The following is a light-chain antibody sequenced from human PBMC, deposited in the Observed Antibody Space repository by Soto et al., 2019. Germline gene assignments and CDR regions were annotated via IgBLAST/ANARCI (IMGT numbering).Light chain of an antibody. J-gene: IGLJ3*02. CDR1: SSDVGGHNY. V-gene: IGLV2-14*01. CDR2: EVS. CDR3: SSYTSSSTWV. Sequence: QLVLTQPASVSGSPGQSITISCTGTSSDVGGHNYVSWFQQHPGKAPKLMIYEVSRRPLGISNRFSGSKSGNTASLTISGLQAEDDADYYCSSYTSSSTWVFGGGTKLTVL.